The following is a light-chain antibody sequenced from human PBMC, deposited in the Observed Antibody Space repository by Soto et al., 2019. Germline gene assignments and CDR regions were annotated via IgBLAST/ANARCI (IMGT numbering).Light chain of an antibody. CDR2: GAS. CDR3: QQYNYWTPLS. V-gene: IGKV3-15*01. Sequence: EIWMTQSPATLSVSPGERATLSCRASQSVSSNLAWYQQKPGQTPRLLIFGASTRATGIPARFSGSGSGTDFTLTISRLQSEDFAVYFCQQYNYWTPLSFGGGTKVEIK. J-gene: IGKJ4*01. CDR1: QSVSSN.